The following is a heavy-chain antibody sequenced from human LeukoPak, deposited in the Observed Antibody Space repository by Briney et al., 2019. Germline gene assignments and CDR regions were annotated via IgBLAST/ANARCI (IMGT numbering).Heavy chain of an antibody. CDR1: GFTFSNYT. CDR3: ARLNLWFRSFDY. CDR2: ISSSTGYI. D-gene: IGHD3-10*01. J-gene: IGHJ4*02. Sequence: GGSLRLSCAASGFTFSNYTMCWVRQAPGKGLEGVSSISSSTGYIFYAASMKGGFTISRDNAKDSLYLQMNSLRAEDTAVYYCARLNLWFRSFDYWGQGTLVTVSS. V-gene: IGHV3-21*01.